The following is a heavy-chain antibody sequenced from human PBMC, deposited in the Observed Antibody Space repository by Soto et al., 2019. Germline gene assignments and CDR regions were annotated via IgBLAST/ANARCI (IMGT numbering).Heavy chain of an antibody. D-gene: IGHD3-22*01. Sequence: SETLSPTCTVSGGSITSYYWSWIRQPPGTALEWIGYIYHSGFTNYNPSLQSRVTISVDTSKNQFSLKLSSVTATDTAMYYCARDKYYDSTGNFDYWGQGTLVTVS. J-gene: IGHJ4*02. V-gene: IGHV4-59*01. CDR2: IYHSGFT. CDR3: ARDKYYDSTGNFDY. CDR1: GGSITSYY.